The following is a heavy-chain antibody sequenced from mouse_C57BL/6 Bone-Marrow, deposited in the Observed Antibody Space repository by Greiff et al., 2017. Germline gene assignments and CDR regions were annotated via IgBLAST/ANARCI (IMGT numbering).Heavy chain of an antibody. D-gene: IGHD2-1*01. CDR3: AGDRSYGNYEAMDY. J-gene: IGHJ4*01. V-gene: IGHV12-3*01. CDR1: GFPITSGYY. CDR2: ITHSGET. Sequence: VQLQQSGPGLVKPSQSLFLTCSITGFPITSGYYWIWIRQSPGKPLEWMGYITHSGETFYNPSLQSPISITRETSKNQFFLQLNSVTTEDTAMYYCAGDRSYGNYEAMDYWGQGTSVTVSS.